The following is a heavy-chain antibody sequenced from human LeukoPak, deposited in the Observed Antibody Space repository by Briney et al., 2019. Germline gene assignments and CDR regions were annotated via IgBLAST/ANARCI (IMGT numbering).Heavy chain of an antibody. V-gene: IGHV3-30*18. J-gene: IGHJ5*02. CDR3: AKMSWYTKYNWFDP. Sequence: GRSLRLSCAASGFTFSSYGMPWVRQAPGKGLEWVAVISYDGSNKYYADSVKGRFTISRDNSKNTLYLQMNSLRAEDTAVYYCAKMSWYTKYNWFDPWGQGTLVTVSS. CDR1: GFTFSSYG. CDR2: ISYDGSNK. D-gene: IGHD1-1*01.